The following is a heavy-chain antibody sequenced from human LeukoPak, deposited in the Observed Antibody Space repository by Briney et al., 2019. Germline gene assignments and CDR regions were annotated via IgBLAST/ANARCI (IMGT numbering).Heavy chain of an antibody. J-gene: IGHJ4*02. V-gene: IGHV3-20*04. CDR2: INWNGGST. CDR1: GFTFDDYG. D-gene: IGHD2-2*01. CDR3: ARVHCSSTSCPGDY. Sequence: GGSLRLSXAASGFTFDDYGMSWVRQAPGKGLEWVSGINWNGGSTGYADSVRGRFTISRDNAKNSLYLQMNSLRAEDTALYYCARVHCSSTSCPGDYWGQGTLVTVSS.